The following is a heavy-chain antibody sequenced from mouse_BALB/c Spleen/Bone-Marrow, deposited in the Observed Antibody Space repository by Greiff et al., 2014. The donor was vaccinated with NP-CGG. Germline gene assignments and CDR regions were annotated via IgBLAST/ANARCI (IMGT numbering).Heavy chain of an antibody. Sequence: EVKLVESGGGLVQPGGSRKLSCAASGFTFSNFGMHWFRQSPEKGLEWVAFVSTGSTIIYYADTVKGRFTISRDNPENTLFLQMPSLRSEDTAIYYCARSHFYGNYFDYWGQGTTLTVSS. CDR1: GFTFSNFG. CDR2: VSTGSTII. J-gene: IGHJ2*01. V-gene: IGHV5-17*02. CDR3: ARSHFYGNYFDY. D-gene: IGHD2-1*01.